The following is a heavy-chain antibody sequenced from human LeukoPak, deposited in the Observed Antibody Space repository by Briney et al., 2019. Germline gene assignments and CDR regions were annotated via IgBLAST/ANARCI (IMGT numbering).Heavy chain of an antibody. CDR1: GGSFSGYY. J-gene: IGHJ4*02. Sequence: SETLSLTCAVYGGSFSGYYWSWIRQPPGKGLEWIGEINHSGSTNYNPSLKSRVTISVDTSKNQFSLKLSSVTAADTAVYYCASSRSDYSGGSCYYKYNYWGQGALVSVCS. CDR2: INHSGST. CDR3: ASSRSDYSGGSCYYKYNY. V-gene: IGHV4-34*01. D-gene: IGHD2-15*01.